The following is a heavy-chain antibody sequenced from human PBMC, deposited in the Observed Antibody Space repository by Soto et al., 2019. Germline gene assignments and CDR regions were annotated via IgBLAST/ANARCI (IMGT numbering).Heavy chain of an antibody. D-gene: IGHD1-1*01. J-gene: IGHJ4*02. CDR2: ISAHNGNT. Sequence: QVHLVQSGAEVKKPGASVKVSCKASEYTFTSYGITWVRQAPGQGLEWMGWISAHNGNTDYAQKLQGRVIVTRDTSTSTAYMELRSLRSDDTAVYYCARGRYGDYWGQGALVTVSS. V-gene: IGHV1-18*01. CDR1: EYTFTSYG. CDR3: ARGRYGDY.